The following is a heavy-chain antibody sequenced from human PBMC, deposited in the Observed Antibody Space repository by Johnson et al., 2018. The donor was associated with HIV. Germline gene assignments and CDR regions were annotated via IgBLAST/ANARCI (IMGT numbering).Heavy chain of an antibody. CDR3: AKDGSGDVRGAFDI. CDR1: GFTFDDYT. Sequence: LVESGGGVVQPGGSLRLSCAASGFTFDDYTMHWVRQSPRKGLEWVSLISWAGGSKYYADSVKGRFTISRDNNKKSLYMQMNSLRTDDTALYYCAKDGSGDVRGAFDIWGQGTMVTVSS. J-gene: IGHJ3*02. CDR2: ISWAGGSK. D-gene: IGHD3-10*02. V-gene: IGHV3-43*01.